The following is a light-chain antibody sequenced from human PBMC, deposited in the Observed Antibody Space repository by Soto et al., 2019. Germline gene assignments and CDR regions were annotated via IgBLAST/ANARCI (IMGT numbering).Light chain of an antibody. CDR1: HYVYSN. CDR2: RAS. J-gene: IGKJ1*01. Sequence: EIVMTQSPATLSVSPGERATLSCTASHYVYSNAAWFQQRPGQAPRLLIYRASTRATGTPARFSGSGSGTEFTLTITSLQSEDFALYYCQQYHNLWTFGRGTKVDIK. V-gene: IGKV3-15*01. CDR3: QQYHNLWT.